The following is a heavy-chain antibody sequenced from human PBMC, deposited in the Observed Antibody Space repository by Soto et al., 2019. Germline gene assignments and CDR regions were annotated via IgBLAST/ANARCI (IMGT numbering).Heavy chain of an antibody. CDR3: ARGTTHNWGSSGLDY. J-gene: IGHJ4*02. CDR2: IYYSGST. CDR1: GGSISSGGYY. V-gene: IGHV4-31*03. Sequence: SETLSLTCTVSGGSISSGGYYWSWIRQHPGKGLEWIGYIYYSGSTYYNPSLKSRVTISVDTSKNQFSLKLSSVTAADTAVYYCARGTTHNWGSSGLDYWGQGTLVTVSS. D-gene: IGHD7-27*01.